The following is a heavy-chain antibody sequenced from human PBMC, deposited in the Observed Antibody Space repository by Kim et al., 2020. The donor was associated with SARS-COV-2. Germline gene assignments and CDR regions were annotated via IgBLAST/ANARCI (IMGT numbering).Heavy chain of an antibody. CDR1: GFTFDNYA. Sequence: GGSLRLSCVGSGFTFDNYAMSWVRQAPGKGLEWVSVVSGVGVNKFYADSVRGRFTISRDNSKNILYLQMNSLRDEDTALYYCAKMAVMDGDNYFHYYGM. J-gene: IGHJ6*01. CDR2: VSGVGVNK. CDR3: AKMAVMDGDNYFHYYGM. V-gene: IGHV3-23*01. D-gene: IGHD3-16*01.